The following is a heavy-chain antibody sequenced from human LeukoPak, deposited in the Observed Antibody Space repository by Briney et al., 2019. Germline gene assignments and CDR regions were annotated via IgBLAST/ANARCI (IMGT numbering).Heavy chain of an antibody. CDR3: AREMYIVGATTHLPFDY. J-gene: IGHJ4*02. CDR1: GYTFTGYY. D-gene: IGHD1-26*01. CDR2: INPNSGGT. V-gene: IGHV1-2*02. Sequence: ASVKVSCKASGYTFTGYYMHWVRQAPGQGLEWMGWINPNSGGTNYAQKFQGRVTMTRDTSISTVYMELSRLRSDDTAVYYCAREMYIVGATTHLPFDYWGQGTLVTVSS.